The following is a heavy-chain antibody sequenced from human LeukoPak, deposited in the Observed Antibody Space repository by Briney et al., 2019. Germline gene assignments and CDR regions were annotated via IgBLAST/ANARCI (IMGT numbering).Heavy chain of an antibody. CDR2: IYSSGSS. J-gene: IGHJ3*02. V-gene: IGHV4-59*01. CDR3: ARGRWHGFDAFNI. D-gene: IGHD5-24*01. Sequence: SETLSLTCTVSGGSISSYYWSWIRQPPGKGLEWIGYIYSSGSSNRNPSLKSRVTISGDTSKNQISLKLTSVTAADTAVYYCARGRWHGFDAFNIWGQGTMVTVSS. CDR1: GGSISSYY.